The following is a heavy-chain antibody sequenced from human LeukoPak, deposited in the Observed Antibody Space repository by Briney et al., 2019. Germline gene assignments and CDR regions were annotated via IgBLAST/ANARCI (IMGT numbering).Heavy chain of an antibody. D-gene: IGHD2-2*01. J-gene: IGHJ1*01. Sequence: ASVKVSCKASGYTFTNYGISWVRQAPGQGLEWMGWISAYNGNTNYAHQLQGRVTMTTDASTRTAYMELSSLRSEDTAVYYCARESGYCSSTSCLGYFQHWGQGTLVTVSS. CDR2: ISAYNGNT. CDR1: GYTFTNYG. CDR3: ARESGYCSSTSCLGYFQH. V-gene: IGHV1-18*01.